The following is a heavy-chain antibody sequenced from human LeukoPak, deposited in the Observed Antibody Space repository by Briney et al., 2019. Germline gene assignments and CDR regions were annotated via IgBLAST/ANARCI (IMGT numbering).Heavy chain of an antibody. CDR1: GFTFSSYW. J-gene: IGHJ6*02. V-gene: IGHV3-74*01. CDR2: INSDGSST. Sequence: GGSLRHSCAASGFTFSSYWMHWVRQAPGKGLVWVSRINSDGSSTSYADSVKGRFTISRDNAKNTLYLQMNSLRAEDTAVYYCARHDPQLLSLGHYYYGMDVWGQGTTVTVSS. CDR3: ARHDPQLLSLGHYYYGMDV. D-gene: IGHD2-2*01.